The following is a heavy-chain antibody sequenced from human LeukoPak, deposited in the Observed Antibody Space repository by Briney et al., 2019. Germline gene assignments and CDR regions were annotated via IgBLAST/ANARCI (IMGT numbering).Heavy chain of an antibody. CDR2: IIPIFGTA. CDR1: GGTFSSYA. V-gene: IGHV1-69*13. D-gene: IGHD3-3*01. CDR3: ARDYYDFWSGSGRNGNDYYYYYYMDV. J-gene: IGHJ6*03. Sequence: SVKVSCKASGGTFSSYAISWVRQAPGQGLEWMGGIIPIFGTANYAQKFQGRVTITADESTSTAYMELSSLRSEETAVYYCARDYYDFWSGSGRNGNDYYYYYYMDVWGKGTTVTVSS.